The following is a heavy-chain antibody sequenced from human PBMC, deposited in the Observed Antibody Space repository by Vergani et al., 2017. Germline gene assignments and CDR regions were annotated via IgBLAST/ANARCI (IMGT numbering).Heavy chain of an antibody. V-gene: IGHV4-34*01. Sequence: QVQLQQWGAGLLKPSETLSLTCAVYGGSFSGYYWSWIRQPPGKGLEWIGEINHSGSTNYNPSLKSRVTISVDTSKNQFSLKLSSVTAADTAVYYCARGGVYYGSGQTGWFDPWGQGTLVTVCS. CDR2: INHSGST. CDR3: ARGGVYYGSGQTGWFDP. D-gene: IGHD3-10*01. J-gene: IGHJ5*02. CDR1: GGSFSGYY.